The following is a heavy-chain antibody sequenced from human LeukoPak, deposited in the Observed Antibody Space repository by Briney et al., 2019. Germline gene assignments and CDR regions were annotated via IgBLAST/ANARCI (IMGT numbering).Heavy chain of an antibody. CDR1: GFIFSQCS. J-gene: IGHJ4*02. Sequence: PGGSLRLSCAASGFIFSQCSMNWVRQAPGKGLEWVSHIRYTGETFYADSVKGRFTISRDNSKNTLWLQMNSLRAEDTAVYYCAGGTYYGDYWGQGTLVTVSS. CDR2: IRYTGET. D-gene: IGHD1-26*01. CDR3: AGGTYYGDY. V-gene: IGHV3-48*01.